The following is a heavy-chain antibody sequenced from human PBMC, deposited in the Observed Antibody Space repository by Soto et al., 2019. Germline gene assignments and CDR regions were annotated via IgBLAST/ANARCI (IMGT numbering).Heavy chain of an antibody. D-gene: IGHD6-19*01. V-gene: IGHV3-13*01. CDR3: ARVRYSSGYLGAFDI. J-gene: IGHJ3*02. CDR1: GFTFSSYD. CDR2: IGTAGDT. Sequence: EVQLVESGGGLVQPGGSLRLSCAASGFTFSSYDMHWVRQATGKGLEWVSAIGTAGDTYYPGSVKGRFTISRENAKNSLYLQMNSLRAGDTAVYYCARVRYSSGYLGAFDIWGQGTMVTGSS.